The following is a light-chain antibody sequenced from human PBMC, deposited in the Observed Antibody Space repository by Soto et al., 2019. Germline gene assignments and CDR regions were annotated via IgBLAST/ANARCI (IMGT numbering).Light chain of an antibody. CDR2: SAS. CDR3: QQAYSFPRT. CDR1: QGISDR. V-gene: IGKV1-12*01. J-gene: IGKJ3*01. Sequence: DIQMTQSPSSVSASVGDRVTITCRASQGISDRLAWYQQKPGKAPKLLIYSASSLLSGVPSRFSGSTSGTDFTLTINSLQPEDFATYYCQQAYSFPRTLGPGTKVDIK.